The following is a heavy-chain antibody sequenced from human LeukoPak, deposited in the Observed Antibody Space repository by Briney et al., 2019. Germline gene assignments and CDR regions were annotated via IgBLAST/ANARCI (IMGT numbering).Heavy chain of an antibody. V-gene: IGHV5-51*01. CDR3: AKRSAYNSFFDS. Sequence: GESLKISCKGSGYSFPSYWIGWVRQMPGKGLEWMGLVYPGDSETAYSPSFQGQVTISADKSINTAYLQWSSLKASDTAMYYCAKRSAYNSFFDSWGQGTLVTVSS. CDR1: GYSFPSYW. D-gene: IGHD3-16*01. J-gene: IGHJ4*02. CDR2: VYPGDSET.